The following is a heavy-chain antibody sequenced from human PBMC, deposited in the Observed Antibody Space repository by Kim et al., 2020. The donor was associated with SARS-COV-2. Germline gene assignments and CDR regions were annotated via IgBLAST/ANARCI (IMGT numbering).Heavy chain of an antibody. CDR1: GGSISSSSYY. D-gene: IGHD3-3*01. CDR3: ARQRGTTIFGVVIRTQIAY. Sequence: SETLSLTCTVSGGSISSSSYYWGWIRQPPGEGLEWIGSIYYSGSTYYNPSLKSRVTISVDTSKNQFSLKLSSVTAADTAVYYCARQRGTTIFGVVIRTQIAYCGQGTLVTVSS. CDR2: IYYSGST. V-gene: IGHV4-39*01. J-gene: IGHJ4*02.